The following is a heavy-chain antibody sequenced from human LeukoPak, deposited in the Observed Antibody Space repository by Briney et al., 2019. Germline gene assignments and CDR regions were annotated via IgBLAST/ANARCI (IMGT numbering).Heavy chain of an antibody. J-gene: IGHJ4*02. V-gene: IGHV3-72*01. Sequence: TGGSLRLSCAASGFTFSGHYMDWVRQAPGKGLEWVGRIRNKANSYTTEYAASVKGRFTISRDESKNSLYLQMNSLKTEDTAVYYCARGHNSLDYWGQGTLVTVSS. CDR1: GFTFSGHY. CDR2: IRNKANSYTT. CDR3: ARGHNSLDY. D-gene: IGHD5-24*01.